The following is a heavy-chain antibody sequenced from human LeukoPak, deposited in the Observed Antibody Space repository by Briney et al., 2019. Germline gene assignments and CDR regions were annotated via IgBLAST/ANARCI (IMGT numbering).Heavy chain of an antibody. V-gene: IGHV3-33*01. CDR3: VRTPVTGGSGTFYFDY. J-gene: IGHJ4*02. CDR2: IWHDGSNI. Sequence: GGSLRLSCAASGFTFRSYGMHWVRQAPDKGLEWVAVIWHDGSNIQYGDPVKGRFTISRDNFENTLYLQMNNLRAEDTAVYYCVRTPVTGGSGTFYFDYWGQGALVTVSS. D-gene: IGHD2-8*02. CDR1: GFTFRSYG.